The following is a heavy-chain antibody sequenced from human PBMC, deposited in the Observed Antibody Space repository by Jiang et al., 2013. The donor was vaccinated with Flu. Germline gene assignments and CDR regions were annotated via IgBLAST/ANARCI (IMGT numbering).Heavy chain of an antibody. CDR3: ARDYSSGWYGPGDY. Sequence: TLSLTCTVSGGSISSGGYYWSWIRQHPGKGLEWIGYIYYSGSTYYNPSLKSRVTISVDTSKNQFSLKLSSVTAADTAVYYCARDYSSGWYGPGDYWGQGTLVTVSS. D-gene: IGHD6-19*01. CDR2: IYYSGST. J-gene: IGHJ4*02. CDR1: GGSISSGGYY. V-gene: IGHV4-31*03.